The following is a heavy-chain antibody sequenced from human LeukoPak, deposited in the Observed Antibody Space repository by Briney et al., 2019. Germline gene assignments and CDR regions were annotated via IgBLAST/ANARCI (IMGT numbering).Heavy chain of an antibody. Sequence: PGRSLRLSCAASGFTVSSNSMSWVRQAPGKGLEWVSFIYSGSTHYSDSVKGRFTISRDNSKNTLYLQMNSLKAEDTAVYYCARRAGAYSHPYDYWGQGTLVTVSS. J-gene: IGHJ4*02. CDR3: ARRAGAYSHPYDY. V-gene: IGHV3-53*01. CDR1: GFTVSSNS. D-gene: IGHD4/OR15-4a*01. CDR2: IYSGST.